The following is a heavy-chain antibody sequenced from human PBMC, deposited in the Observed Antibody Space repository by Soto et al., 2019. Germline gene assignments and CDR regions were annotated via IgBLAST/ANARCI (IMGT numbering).Heavy chain of an antibody. CDR3: ARSGIAVAGYYYYYGMDV. V-gene: IGHV6-1*01. CDR2: TYYRSKWYN. Sequence: SQALSLTCAISGDSVSSNSAAWNWIRQSPSRGLEWLGRTYYRSKWYNDYAVSVKSRITINPDTSKNQFSLQLNSVTPEDTAVYYCARSGIAVAGYYYYYGMDVWGQGTTVTVSS. D-gene: IGHD6-19*01. J-gene: IGHJ6*02. CDR1: GDSVSSNSAA.